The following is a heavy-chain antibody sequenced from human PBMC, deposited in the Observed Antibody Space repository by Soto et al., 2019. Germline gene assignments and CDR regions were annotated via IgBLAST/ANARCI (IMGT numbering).Heavy chain of an antibody. J-gene: IGHJ4*02. V-gene: IGHV4-38-2*01. CDR1: GYSISSGYY. Sequence: SETLSLTCAVSGYSISSGYYWGWIRQPPGKGLEWLGTTYYGASSYYNPSLRSRITILLDASTNQLSLELSSVTAADTAVYFCVGVAGSASWYETDSWGQGILVTVSS. D-gene: IGHD6-13*01. CDR3: VGVAGSASWYETDS. CDR2: TYYGASS.